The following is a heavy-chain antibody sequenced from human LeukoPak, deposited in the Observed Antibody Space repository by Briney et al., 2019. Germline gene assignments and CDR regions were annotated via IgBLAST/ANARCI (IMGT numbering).Heavy chain of an antibody. CDR3: ARDAGNSSGWNDFDY. V-gene: IGHV3-21*01. D-gene: IGHD6-19*01. CDR1: GFTFSSYS. Sequence: GGSLRLSCAASGFTFSSYSRNWVRQAPGRGLEWVSSIRSSSSYIYYADSVKGRFTISRDNAKNSLYLQMNSLRAEDTAVYYCARDAGNSSGWNDFDYWGQGTLVTVSS. J-gene: IGHJ4*02. CDR2: IRSSSSYI.